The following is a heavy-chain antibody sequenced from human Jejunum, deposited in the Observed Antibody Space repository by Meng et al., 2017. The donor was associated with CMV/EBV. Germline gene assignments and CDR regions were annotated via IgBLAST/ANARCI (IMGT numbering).Heavy chain of an antibody. J-gene: IGHJ5*02. CDR2: IYTSGST. CDR3: ARESGSYYWFDP. Sequence: QLQRPGPGLLKFPETLSLPCLVSAGSISGYYWSWIRQPAGKGLEWIGRIYTSGSTHYNPSLKSRLTMSVDLSNNQISLKLRSVTAADTAVYYCARESGSYYWFDPWGQGTLVTVSS. V-gene: IGHV4-4*07. CDR1: AGSISGYY. D-gene: IGHD1-26*01.